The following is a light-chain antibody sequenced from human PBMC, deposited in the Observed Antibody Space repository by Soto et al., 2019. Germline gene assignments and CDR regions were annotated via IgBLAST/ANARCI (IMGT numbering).Light chain of an antibody. V-gene: IGLV2-11*01. CDR2: DVS. Sequence: QSVLTQPRSVSGSPGQSVTISCTGPSSDVGGYNYVSWYQQHPGKAPKLMIYDVSKRPSGVPDRFSGSKSGNTASLTISGLQAEDEADYYCCSYAGSHYVFGTGTKVTVL. CDR3: CSYAGSHYV. J-gene: IGLJ1*01. CDR1: SSDVGGYNY.